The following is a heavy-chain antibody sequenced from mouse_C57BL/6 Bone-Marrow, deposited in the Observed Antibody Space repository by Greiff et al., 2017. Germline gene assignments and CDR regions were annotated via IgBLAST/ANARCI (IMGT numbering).Heavy chain of an antibody. CDR2: IHPNSGST. D-gene: IGHD2-1*01. CDR1: GYTFTSYW. J-gene: IGHJ4*01. Sequence: QVQLQQSGAELVKPGASVKLSCKASGYTFTSYWMHWVKQRPGQGLEWIGMIHPNSGSTNYNEKFKSKATLTVDKSSSTAYMQLSSLTSEDSAVYYCARIYYGNSYYAMDYWGQGTSVTVSS. V-gene: IGHV1-64*01. CDR3: ARIYYGNSYYAMDY.